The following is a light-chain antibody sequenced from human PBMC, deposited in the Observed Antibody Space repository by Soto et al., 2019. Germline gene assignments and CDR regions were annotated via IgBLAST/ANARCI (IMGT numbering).Light chain of an antibody. CDR2: RAD. CDR3: SAWDATLSGLV. V-gene: IGLV1-47*01. CDR1: SSNIGSNY. J-gene: IGLJ2*01. Sequence: QSVLTQPPSASGAPGQTVTISCSGRSSNIGSNYVYCYQQLPETAPRLLLYRADQRPSGIPARFSGSKSGTSASLAISGLRSEDEADYYCSAWDATLSGLVFGGGTKLTVL.